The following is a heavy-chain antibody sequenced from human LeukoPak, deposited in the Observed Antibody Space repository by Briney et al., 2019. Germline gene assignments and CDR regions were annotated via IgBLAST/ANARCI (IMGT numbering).Heavy chain of an antibody. CDR1: GGSISSSSYY. CDR2: IYYSGNT. CDR3: ARLGSGYSCGYSYFDY. Sequence: SETLSLTCSVSGGSISSSSYYWGWIRQPPGKGLEWIGSIYYSGNTYYSPSLKSRVTMSVDTSRNQFSLKLSSVTAADTAVYYCARLGSGYSCGYSYFDYWGQGTLVTVSS. V-gene: IGHV4-39*01. J-gene: IGHJ4*02. D-gene: IGHD3-22*01.